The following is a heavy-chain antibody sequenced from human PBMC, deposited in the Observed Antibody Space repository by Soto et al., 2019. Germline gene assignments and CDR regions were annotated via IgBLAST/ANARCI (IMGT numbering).Heavy chain of an antibody. CDR2: TYYRSKWYN. J-gene: IGHJ5*02. D-gene: IGHD6-13*01. V-gene: IGHV6-1*01. Sequence: SQTLSLTCAISGDSVSSNSAAWNWIRQSPSRGLEWLGRTYYRSKWYNDYAVSVKSRITINPDTSKNQFSLQLNSVTPEDTAVYYCAKAGYSSSRNWFDPWGQGTLVTVSS. CDR1: GDSVSSNSAA. CDR3: AKAGYSSSRNWFDP.